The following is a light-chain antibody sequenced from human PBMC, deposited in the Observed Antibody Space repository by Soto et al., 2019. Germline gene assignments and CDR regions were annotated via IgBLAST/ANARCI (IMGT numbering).Light chain of an antibody. J-gene: IGKJ2*01. CDR1: QSVNNNY. CDR3: QQYGSSPPYT. V-gene: IGKV3-20*01. CDR2: GSS. Sequence: EVVLTQSPGTLSLSPGERATLSCRASQSVNNNYVAWYQQKPGQAPRLLIFGSSDRANGIPDRFSGSGSGTDFTLTISRREPEDFSVYYCQQYGSSPPYTFGQGTKLEIK.